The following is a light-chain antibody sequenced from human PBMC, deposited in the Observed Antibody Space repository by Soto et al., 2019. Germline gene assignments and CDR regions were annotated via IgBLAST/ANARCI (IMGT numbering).Light chain of an antibody. CDR2: EVS. CDR3: CSYAGPNTVL. J-gene: IGLJ2*01. Sequence: QSALTQPASVSGSPGQSITISCTGTSSDVGGYNYVSWYQQHPGKAPKLMIYEVSNRPSGVSNRFSGSTSGNTASLTISGLQTEDEADYYCCSYAGPNTVLFGGGTKLTVL. CDR1: SSDVGGYNY. V-gene: IGLV2-23*02.